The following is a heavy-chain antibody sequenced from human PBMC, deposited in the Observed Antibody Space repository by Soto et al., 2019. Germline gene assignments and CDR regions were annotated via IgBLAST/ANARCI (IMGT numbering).Heavy chain of an antibody. CDR1: GGSISSSSYY. J-gene: IGHJ5*02. D-gene: IGHD4-17*01. V-gene: IGHV4-39*01. Sequence: QLQLQESGPGLVKPSGTLSLTCTVSGGSISSSSYYWGWIRQPPGRGLEWIGSIYYSGSTFYNPSLKSRVTISADTSKNQFSLKLSSVTAADTAVYYCARHYGDYVDQGPLYNWFDPWGQGTLVTVSS. CDR3: ARHYGDYVDQGPLYNWFDP. CDR2: IYYSGST.